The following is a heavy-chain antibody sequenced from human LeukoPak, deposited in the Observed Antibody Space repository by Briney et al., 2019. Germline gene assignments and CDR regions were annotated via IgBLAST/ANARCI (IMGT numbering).Heavy chain of an antibody. Sequence: ASAKVSCNASGGTFSSYAISWVRQAPGQGLEWMGRIIPILGIANYAQKFQGRVTITADKSTSTAYVELSSLRSEDTAVYYCARAAPYHLDTDWGQGTLVTVSS. V-gene: IGHV1-69*04. D-gene: IGHD2-2*01. CDR1: GGTFSSYA. J-gene: IGHJ4*02. CDR2: IIPILGIA. CDR3: ARAAPYHLDTD.